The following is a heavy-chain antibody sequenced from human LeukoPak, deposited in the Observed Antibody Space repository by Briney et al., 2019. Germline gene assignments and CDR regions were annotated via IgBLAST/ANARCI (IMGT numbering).Heavy chain of an antibody. CDR3: AKVAHPMPKMSGSTPHFDY. D-gene: IGHD2-2*01. CDR1: GFTFSSYA. Sequence: GGSLRLSCAASGFTFSSYAMSWVRQAPGKGLEWVSAISGSGGSTYYADSVKGRFTISRDNSKNTLYLQMNSLRAEDTAVYYCAKVAHPMPKMSGSTPHFDYWGQGTLVTVSS. J-gene: IGHJ4*02. CDR2: ISGSGGST. V-gene: IGHV3-23*01.